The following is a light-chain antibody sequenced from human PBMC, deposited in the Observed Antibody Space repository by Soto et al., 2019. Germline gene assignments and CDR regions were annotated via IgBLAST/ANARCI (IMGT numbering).Light chain of an antibody. CDR1: SSDVGGYNY. CDR2: EVT. V-gene: IGLV2-14*01. Sequence: QSALTQPASVSGSPGQSITISCTGTSSDVGGYNYVSWYQQHPGKAPKLMIYEVTNRPSGVSHRFSGSKSGNSASLTISGLQAEDEADYYCCSYRSGTTGGFGGGTQLTVL. J-gene: IGLJ3*02. CDR3: CSYRSGTTGG.